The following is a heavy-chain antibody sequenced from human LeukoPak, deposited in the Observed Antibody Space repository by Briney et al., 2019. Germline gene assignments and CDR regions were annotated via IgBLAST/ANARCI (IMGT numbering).Heavy chain of an antibody. CDR3: ATGAQPTIFGVVINYYYYYMDV. CDR2: INPNSGGT. Sequence: ASVKVSCKASGYTFTGYYMHWVRQAPGQGLEWMGWINPNSGGTNYAQKFQGRVTMTRDTSISTAYMELSRLRSDDTAVYYCATGAQPTIFGVVINYYYYYMDVWGKGTTVTVSS. CDR1: GYTFTGYY. J-gene: IGHJ6*03. V-gene: IGHV1-2*02. D-gene: IGHD3-3*01.